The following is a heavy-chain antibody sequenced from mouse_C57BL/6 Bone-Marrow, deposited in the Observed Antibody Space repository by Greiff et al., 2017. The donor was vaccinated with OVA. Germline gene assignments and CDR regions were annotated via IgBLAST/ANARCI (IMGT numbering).Heavy chain of an antibody. CDR3: ARESSYYIRGGYFDY. D-gene: IGHD2-12*01. CDR2: IDPSDSDT. J-gene: IGHJ2*01. CDR1: GYTFNSYW. V-gene: IGHV1-50*01. Sequence: QVQLQQPGAELVKPGASVKLSCKASGYTFNSYWMQWVKQRPGQGLEWIGEIDPSDSDTNYNQKFKGKATLTVDPSSSTADMQLSSLTSEDSAVYYCARESSYYIRGGYFDYWGQGTTLTVSS.